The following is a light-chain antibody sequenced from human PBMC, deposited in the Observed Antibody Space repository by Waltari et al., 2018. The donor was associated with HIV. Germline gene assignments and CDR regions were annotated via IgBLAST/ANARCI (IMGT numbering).Light chain of an antibody. J-gene: IGLJ3*02. V-gene: IGLV10-54*04. CDR1: NNNVSHQG. CDR3: STWDRSLGAWV. Sequence: QAGLTQPPSVSADLRQTATLTCTGNNNNVSHQGATWLQQHQGHPPKLLSYRNNNRPSGISDRFSASRSGTTASLKVTGLQPEDAADYYCSTWDRSLGAWVFGGGTKLTVL. CDR2: RNN.